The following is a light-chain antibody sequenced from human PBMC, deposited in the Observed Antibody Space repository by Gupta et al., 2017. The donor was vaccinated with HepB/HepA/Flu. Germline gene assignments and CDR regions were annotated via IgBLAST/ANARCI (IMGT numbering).Light chain of an antibody. CDR1: WSNIGDNR. CDR3: AAWYDSLNGLV. CDR2: YDD. Sequence: QSVATQPPSVSEAPRQRVTISCSGSWSNIGDNRVNWYQQLPGNAPKLLIYYDDRLPSGVSDRFSGSRSGTSASLTISGLQSEDEADYYCAAWYDSLNGLVFGGGTKLTVL. J-gene: IGLJ3*02. V-gene: IGLV1-36*01.